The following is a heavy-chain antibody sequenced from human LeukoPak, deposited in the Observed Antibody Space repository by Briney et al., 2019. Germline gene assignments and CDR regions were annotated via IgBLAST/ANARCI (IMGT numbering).Heavy chain of an antibody. CDR2: ISSSGSTI. D-gene: IGHD3-10*01. CDR1: GFTFSSYE. J-gene: IGHJ4*02. Sequence: GGSLRLSCAASGFTFSSYEMNWVRQAPGKGLEWVSYISSSGSTIYYADSVKGRFTISRDNAKNSLYLQMNSLRAEDTAVYYCAKPRITMVRGVIIKGIATFFDYWGQGTLVTVSS. V-gene: IGHV3-48*03. CDR3: AKPRITMVRGVIIKGIATFFDY.